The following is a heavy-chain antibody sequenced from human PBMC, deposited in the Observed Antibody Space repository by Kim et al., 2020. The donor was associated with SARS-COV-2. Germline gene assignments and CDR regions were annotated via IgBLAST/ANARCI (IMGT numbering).Heavy chain of an antibody. D-gene: IGHD3-10*01. J-gene: IGHJ4*02. CDR2: IVGSGGTT. V-gene: IGHV3-23*01. CDR1: GFTFSNYA. CDR3: AKGDSSGTYVSDH. Sequence: GGSLRLSCAASGFTFSNYAMTWVRQAPGKGLEWVSSIVGSGGTTFYADSVKGRFTISRDNSKDTLYLQMSSLRAEDTAVYYCAKGDSSGTYVSDHWGQGT.